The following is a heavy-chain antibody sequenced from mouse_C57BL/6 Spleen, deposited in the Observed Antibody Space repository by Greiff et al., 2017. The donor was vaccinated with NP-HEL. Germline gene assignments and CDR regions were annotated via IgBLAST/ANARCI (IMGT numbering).Heavy chain of an antibody. D-gene: IGHD1-1*01. Sequence: EVILVESGGGLVKPGGSLKLSCAASGFTFSSYAMSWVRQTPEKRLEWVATISDGGSYTYYPDNVKGRFTISRDNAKNNLYLQMSHLKSEDTAMYYCARGQFITTVVAPFFDYWGQGTTLTVSS. J-gene: IGHJ2*01. V-gene: IGHV5-4*03. CDR2: ISDGGSYT. CDR1: GFTFSSYA. CDR3: ARGQFITTVVAPFFDY.